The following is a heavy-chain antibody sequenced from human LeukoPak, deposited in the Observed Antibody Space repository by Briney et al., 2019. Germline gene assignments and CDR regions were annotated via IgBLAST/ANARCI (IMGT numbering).Heavy chain of an antibody. CDR1: GLTFSSFG. J-gene: IGHJ1*01. Sequence: GGSLRLSCAASGLTFSSFGMHWVRQAPGQGLEWVAVISFYGSNQYYADSVKGRFTIYRDNFKNTVYLQMNSLRAEETAVYYCAKSHPPTVTTEEGEYLQHWGQGTLVTVSS. D-gene: IGHD4-17*01. V-gene: IGHV3-30*18. CDR2: ISFYGSNQ. CDR3: AKSHPPTVTTEEGEYLQH.